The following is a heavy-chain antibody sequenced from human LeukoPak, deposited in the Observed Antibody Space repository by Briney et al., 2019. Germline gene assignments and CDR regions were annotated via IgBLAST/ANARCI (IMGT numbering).Heavy chain of an antibody. Sequence: GGSLRLSCAASGFTFSSYSMNWVRQAPGKGLEWVSSISSSSSYIYYADSVKGRFTISRDNAKNSLYLQMNSLRAEDTAVYYCASGGMVYEADAFDIWGQGTMVTVSS. J-gene: IGHJ3*02. CDR1: GFTFSSYS. V-gene: IGHV3-21*01. D-gene: IGHD2-8*01. CDR3: ASGGMVYEADAFDI. CDR2: ISSSSSYI.